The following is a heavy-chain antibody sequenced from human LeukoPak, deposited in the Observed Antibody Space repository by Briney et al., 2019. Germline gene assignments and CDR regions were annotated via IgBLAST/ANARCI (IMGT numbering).Heavy chain of an antibody. Sequence: PGGSLRLSCAASGFTFSSYAMHWVRQAPGKGLEWVAVISYDGSNKYYADSVKGRFTISRDNSKNTLYLQMNSLRAEDTAVYYCARDPPGSYYYYGMDVWGQGTTVTVSS. J-gene: IGHJ6*02. V-gene: IGHV3-30-3*01. D-gene: IGHD3-10*01. CDR1: GFTFSSYA. CDR3: ARDPPGSYYYYGMDV. CDR2: ISYDGSNK.